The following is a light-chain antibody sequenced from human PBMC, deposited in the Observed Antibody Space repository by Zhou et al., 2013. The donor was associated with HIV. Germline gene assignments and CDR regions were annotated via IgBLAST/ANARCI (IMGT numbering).Light chain of an antibody. J-gene: IGKJ1*01. CDR2: GAS. V-gene: IGKV3-15*01. CDR3: QQYYNWPRT. CDR1: QSVSTT. Sequence: EIVMTQSPGTLSVSPGERATLSCRASQSVSTTLAWYQQRPGQAPRLLIYGASTRATGIPARFSGSGSGAEFTLTISSLQSEDFAVYYCQQYYNWPRTFGQGTKVEI.